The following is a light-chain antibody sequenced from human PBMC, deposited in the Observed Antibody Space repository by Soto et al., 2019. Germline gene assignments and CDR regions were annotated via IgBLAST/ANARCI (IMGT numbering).Light chain of an antibody. J-gene: IGKJ1*01. CDR2: EAS. Sequence: DIQMPQSPSTLSASVGDRVTITCRASQNINSWLAWYQQKPGKAPKLLIYEASRLESGVPSRISGSGSGTEFTLTISSLQPDDFATYYCQQYTSYPWTLGQGTKVDI. V-gene: IGKV1-5*03. CDR3: QQYTSYPWT. CDR1: QNINSW.